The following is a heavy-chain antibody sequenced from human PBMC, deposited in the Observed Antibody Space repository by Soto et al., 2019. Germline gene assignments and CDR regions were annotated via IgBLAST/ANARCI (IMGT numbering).Heavy chain of an antibody. J-gene: IGHJ4*02. V-gene: IGHV6-1*01. CDR3: VRGVDSSFDY. CDR2: TYYRSKWKN. CDR1: GYSVSSNRAT. D-gene: IGHD6-13*01. Sequence: SQTLSLTGVISGYSVSSNRATWNLVRQSPSRGLEWLGRTYYRSKWKNDYALSVNSRITINPDTSKNQLSLQLSSVTPDDTAIYYCVRGVDSSFDYWGQGTLVTVSS.